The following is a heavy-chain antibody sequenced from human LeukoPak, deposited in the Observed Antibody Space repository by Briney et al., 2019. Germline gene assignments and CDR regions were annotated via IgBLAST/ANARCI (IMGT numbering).Heavy chain of an antibody. CDR3: ARRGSSGWYDAFDI. Sequence: PGGSLRLSCAASGFTFSNYSMNWVRQAPGKGLEWVSSISSSSSYIYYADSVKGRFTISRDNAKNSLYLQMNSLRAEDTAVYYCARRGSSGWYDAFDIWGQGTMVTVSS. V-gene: IGHV3-21*01. CDR1: GFTFSNYS. CDR2: ISSSSSYI. D-gene: IGHD6-19*01. J-gene: IGHJ3*02.